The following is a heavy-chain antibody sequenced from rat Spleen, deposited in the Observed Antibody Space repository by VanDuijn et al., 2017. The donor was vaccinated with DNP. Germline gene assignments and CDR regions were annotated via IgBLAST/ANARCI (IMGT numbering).Heavy chain of an antibody. CDR1: GFTFINYY. J-gene: IGHJ2*01. Sequence: EVQLVESGGGLVQPGRSLKLSCAASGFTFINYYMAWVRQAPTGGLEWVAYISPGGGSNYFRDSVKGRFTISRDNAKSTLYLQMDSLRSEDTATYYCARGTYWGQGVMVTVSS. CDR2: ISPGGGSN. CDR3: ARGTY. V-gene: IGHV5-27*01.